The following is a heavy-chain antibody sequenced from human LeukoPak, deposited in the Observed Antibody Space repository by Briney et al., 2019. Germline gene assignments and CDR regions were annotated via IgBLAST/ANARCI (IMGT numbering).Heavy chain of an antibody. V-gene: IGHV4-59*01. J-gene: IGHJ4*02. CDR1: GGSISSYY. CDR2: IYYSGST. Sequence: SETLSLTCTVSGGSISSYYWSWIRQPPGKGLEWIGYIYYSGSTNYNPSLKSRVTISVDTSKNQFSLKLSSVTAADTAVYYCARGRYSSSWTLPRLMGPFDYWGQGTLVTVSS. CDR3: ARGRYSSSWTLPRLMGPFDY. D-gene: IGHD6-13*01.